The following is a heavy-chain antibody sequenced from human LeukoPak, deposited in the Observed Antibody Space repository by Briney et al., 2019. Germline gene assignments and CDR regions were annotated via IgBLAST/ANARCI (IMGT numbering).Heavy chain of an antibody. CDR1: GYTFTSYG. Sequence: ASVKVSCKASGYTFTSYGISWVRQAPGQGLEWMGWISAYNGNTNYAQKLQGRVTMTTDTSTSTAYMELRSLRSDDTAVYYCARDRSQYYYYYMDVWGKGTTVTISS. V-gene: IGHV1-18*01. CDR2: ISAYNGNT. J-gene: IGHJ6*03. CDR3: ARDRSQYYYYYMDV.